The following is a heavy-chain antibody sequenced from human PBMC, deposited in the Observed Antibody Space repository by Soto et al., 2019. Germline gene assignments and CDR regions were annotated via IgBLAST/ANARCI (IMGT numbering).Heavy chain of an antibody. D-gene: IGHD3-3*01. J-gene: IGHJ4*01. V-gene: IGHV3-7*03. Sequence: DVQLAESGGGLVQPGGSLRLSCVASGQTFNRYWMSWVRQAPGKGLEWVANIKQDGSEEYYVDSVKGRFTISRDNAKKSAYLQLNSLRDEDTLMDYCVSAHFDSGSFD. CDR3: VSAHFDSGSFD. CDR1: GQTFNRYW. CDR2: IKQDGSEE.